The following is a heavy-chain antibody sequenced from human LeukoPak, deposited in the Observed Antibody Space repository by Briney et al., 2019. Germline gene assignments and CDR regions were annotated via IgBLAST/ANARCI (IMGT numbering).Heavy chain of an antibody. CDR2: IWYDGSNK. Sequence: GGSLRLSCAASGFTFSSYGMHWVRQAPGEGLEWVAVIWYDGSNKYYADSVEGRFTISRDNSKNTLYLQMNSLRAEDTAVYYCARDREYYFDYWGQGTLVTVSS. J-gene: IGHJ4*02. CDR1: GFTFSSYG. D-gene: IGHD3-10*01. V-gene: IGHV3-33*01. CDR3: ARDREYYFDY.